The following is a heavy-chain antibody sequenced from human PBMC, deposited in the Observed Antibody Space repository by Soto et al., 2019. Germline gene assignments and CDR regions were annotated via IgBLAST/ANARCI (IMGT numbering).Heavy chain of an antibody. Sequence: QVQLVESGGGVVQPGRSLRLSCAASGFTFSSYAMHWVRQAPGKGLEWVAVISYDGSNKYYADSVKGRFAISRDNSKNTLYLQMNSLRAEDTAVYYCAWWEDTAMDLAFDYWGQGTLVTVSS. CDR3: AWWEDTAMDLAFDY. CDR2: ISYDGSNK. D-gene: IGHD5-18*01. V-gene: IGHV3-30*09. J-gene: IGHJ4*02. CDR1: GFTFSSYA.